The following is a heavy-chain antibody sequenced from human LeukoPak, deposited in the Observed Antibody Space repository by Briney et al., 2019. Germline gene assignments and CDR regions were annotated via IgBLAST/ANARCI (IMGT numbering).Heavy chain of an antibody. Sequence: PSQTLSLTCTVSGGPISSGRYYWSWIRQPAGKGLEWIGRIYTSGSTNYNPSLKSRVTISVDTSKNQFSLKLSSVTAADTAVYYCARELLGYSNWGQGTLVTVSS. J-gene: IGHJ4*02. CDR1: GGPISSGRYY. CDR3: ARELLGYSN. D-gene: IGHD4-11*01. V-gene: IGHV4-61*02. CDR2: IYTSGST.